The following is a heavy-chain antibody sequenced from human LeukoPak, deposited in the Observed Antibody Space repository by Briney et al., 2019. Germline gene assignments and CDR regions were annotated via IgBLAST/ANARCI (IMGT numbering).Heavy chain of an antibody. CDR1: GYTFTGYY. CDR3: ARGHHYFVSGSYYNF. V-gene: IGHV1-2*02. D-gene: IGHD3-10*01. J-gene: IGHJ4*02. CDR2: INPDSGGT. Sequence: EASVKVSCKASGYTFTGYYIFWVRQAPGQGLEWMGWINPDSGGTNYAQKFQSRVTMTRDTSISTAYMELSRLTSDDTAVFYCARGHHYFVSGSYYNFWGQGTLVTVSS.